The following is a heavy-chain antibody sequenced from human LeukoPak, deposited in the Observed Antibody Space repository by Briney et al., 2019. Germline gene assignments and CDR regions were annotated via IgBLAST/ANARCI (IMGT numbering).Heavy chain of an antibody. J-gene: IGHJ1*01. D-gene: IGHD5/OR15-5a*01. CDR3: AVSPRTPVSA. V-gene: IGHV3-48*04. Sequence: GGSLRLSCVASGYSFSSYGMHWVRQAPGKGLEWISGINNYGGGMTYADSAKGRFTISRDNTKNSVYLQMSSLRSEDTAMYHCAVSPRTPVSAWGQDTLVTVSS. CDR2: INNYGGGM. CDR1: GYSFSSYG.